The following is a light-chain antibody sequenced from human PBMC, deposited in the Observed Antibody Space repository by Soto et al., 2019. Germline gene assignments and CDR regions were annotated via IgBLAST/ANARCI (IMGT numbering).Light chain of an antibody. CDR2: EDF. V-gene: IGLV1-40*01. Sequence: QSVLTQPPSVSGAPGRTVTISCTGSSSNIGARYEVHWYQQVPGTAPKLLIYEDFRRPSGVPDRFSGSKSGASASLAITVLQSEDEADYYCQSYDSSLSSVVFGGGTKLTVL. J-gene: IGLJ3*02. CDR1: SSNIGARYE. CDR3: QSYDSSLSSVV.